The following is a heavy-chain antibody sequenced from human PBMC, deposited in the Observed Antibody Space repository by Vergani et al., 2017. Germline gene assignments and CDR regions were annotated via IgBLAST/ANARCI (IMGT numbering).Heavy chain of an antibody. CDR3: ARWMYSSSWYWFDP. D-gene: IGHD6-13*01. J-gene: IGHJ5*02. Sequence: QVQLQESGPGLVKPSETLSLTCTVSGGSISSYYWSWIRQPPGKGLEWIGYIYYSGSTNYNPSLKSRVTISVDTSKNQFSLKLSSVTAADTAVYYCARWMYSSSWYWFDPWGQGTLVTVSS. CDR2: IYYSGST. CDR1: GGSISSYY. V-gene: IGHV4-59*01.